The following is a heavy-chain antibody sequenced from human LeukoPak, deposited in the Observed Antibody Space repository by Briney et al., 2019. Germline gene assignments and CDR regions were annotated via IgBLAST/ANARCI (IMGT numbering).Heavy chain of an antibody. Sequence: ASETLSLTCTVSTYSISSGYYWGWIRQPPGKGLEWIGNIYHNGNTYYNPSLKSRVTISVDTSKKQFSLKLRTATAADTAVYYCARIEAVTRGYNHAYYFDYRGQGTLVTVSS. V-gene: IGHV4-38-2*02. D-gene: IGHD5-18*01. CDR2: IYHNGNT. J-gene: IGHJ4*02. CDR3: ARIEAVTRGYNHAYYFDY. CDR1: TYSISSGYY.